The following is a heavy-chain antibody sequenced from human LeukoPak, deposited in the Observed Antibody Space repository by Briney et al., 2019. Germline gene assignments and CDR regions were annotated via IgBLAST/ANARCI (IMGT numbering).Heavy chain of an antibody. Sequence: GASVKVSCKASGYTFTGYYMHWVRQAPGQGLEWMGWINPNSGGTNYAQKFQGRVTMTRDMSISTAYMELSRLRSDDTAVYYCARDYYYDSSGYLDYWGQGTLVTVSS. J-gene: IGHJ4*02. D-gene: IGHD3-22*01. CDR1: GYTFTGYY. V-gene: IGHV1-2*02. CDR2: INPNSGGT. CDR3: ARDYYYDSSGYLDY.